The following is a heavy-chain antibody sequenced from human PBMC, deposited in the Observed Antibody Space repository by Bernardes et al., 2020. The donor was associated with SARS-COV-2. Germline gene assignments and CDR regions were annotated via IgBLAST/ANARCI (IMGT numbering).Heavy chain of an antibody. V-gene: IGHV3-64D*06. CDR3: VKDGWSETDQIHYGMDV. CDR2: MSSKGGST. CDR1: GFTFSNCA. D-gene: IGHD3-3*01. J-gene: IGHJ6*02. Sequence: GGSLRLSCSASGFTFSNCAMHWVRQAPGRGLEYVSAMSSKGGSTYYADSVKGRFTISRDNSKNTLYLQMSSLRVEDTAVYFCVKDGWSETDQIHYGMDVWGRGTTVIVSS.